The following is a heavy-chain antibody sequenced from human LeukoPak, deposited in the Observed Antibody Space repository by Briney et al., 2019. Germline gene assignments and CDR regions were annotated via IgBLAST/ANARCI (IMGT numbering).Heavy chain of an antibody. V-gene: IGHV4-34*01. J-gene: IGHJ4*02. CDR3: ARGRLGGY. D-gene: IGHD7-27*01. Sequence: SETLSLTCAVYGGSFSGYYWSWIRQPPGKGLEWIGEINHSGSTNFNPSLKSRVTISVDTSRNQFSLKLSSVTAADTAVYYCARGRLGGYWGQGTLVTVSS. CDR1: GGSFSGYY. CDR2: INHSGST.